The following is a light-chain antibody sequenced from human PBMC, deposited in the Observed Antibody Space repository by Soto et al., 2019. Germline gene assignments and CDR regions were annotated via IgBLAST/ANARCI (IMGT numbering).Light chain of an antibody. CDR3: QQRYTTPYT. J-gene: IGKJ2*01. CDR2: GAS. V-gene: IGKV1-39*01. Sequence: DIQMTQSPSSLSASVGDRVTITCRASQSIRSYLNWYHQKPGKTPQLLIYGASNVQSGAPSRFTGSGSGTHVTLTISSLQPEEFATYYCQQRYTTPYTFGQGTKLEIK. CDR1: QSIRSY.